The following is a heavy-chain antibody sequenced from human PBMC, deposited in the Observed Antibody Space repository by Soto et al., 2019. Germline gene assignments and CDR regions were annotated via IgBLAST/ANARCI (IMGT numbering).Heavy chain of an antibody. CDR1: GCTFSSYA. CDR2: ISGSGGST. Sequence: GGSLRLSCAASGCTFSSYAMSWVRQAPGKGLEWVSAISGSGGSTYYADSVKGRFTISRDNSKNTLYLQMNSLRAEDTAVYYCAKDGPVGGFLEWLPQKSNYYGMDVWGQGTTVTVSS. V-gene: IGHV3-23*01. J-gene: IGHJ6*02. CDR3: AKDGPVGGFLEWLPQKSNYYGMDV. D-gene: IGHD3-3*01.